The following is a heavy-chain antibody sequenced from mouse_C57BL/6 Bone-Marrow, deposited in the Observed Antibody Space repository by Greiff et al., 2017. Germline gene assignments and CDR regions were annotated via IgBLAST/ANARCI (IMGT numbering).Heavy chain of an antibody. V-gene: IGHV1-82*01. J-gene: IGHJ4*01. Sequence: QVQLQQSGPELVKPGASVKISCKASGYAFSSSWMNWVKQRPGKGLEWIGRIYPGDGDTNYNGKFKGKATLTADKSSSTAYMQRSSLTSEDSAVYFFARKGAMDYWGQGTSVTVSS. CDR1: GYAFSSSW. CDR2: IYPGDGDT. CDR3: ARKGAMDY.